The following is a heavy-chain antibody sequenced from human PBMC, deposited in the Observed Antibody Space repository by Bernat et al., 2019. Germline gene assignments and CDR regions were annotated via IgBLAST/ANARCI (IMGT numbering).Heavy chain of an antibody. CDR1: GFTFSGDR. Sequence: EVKLVESGGGLIQPGGSLRPSCAASGFTFSGDRMHLVRQVPGKGLVWVSRINGDGTITDYADSVKGRFTISRDNAKNTLYLQMNSLRVEDTAVYYCVRSVSGAVGFFDYWGPGSLVTVSS. CDR3: VRSVSGAVGFFDY. J-gene: IGHJ4*02. D-gene: IGHD5/OR15-5a*01. CDR2: INGDGTIT. V-gene: IGHV3-74*01.